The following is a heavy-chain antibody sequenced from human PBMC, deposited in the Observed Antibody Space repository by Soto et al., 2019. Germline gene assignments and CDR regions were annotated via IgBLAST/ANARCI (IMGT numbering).Heavy chain of an antibody. CDR3: ARDSRTTTVVKY. D-gene: IGHD4-17*01. Sequence: GESLKISCQGSGDTFSSYWMSWVRQAPGKGLEWVANIKQDGSEKYYVDSVKGRFTISRDNAKSSLYLQMNSLRAEDTAVYYCARDSRTTTVVKYWGQGTLVTVSS. V-gene: IGHV3-7*01. CDR1: GDTFSSYW. CDR2: IKQDGSEK. J-gene: IGHJ4*02.